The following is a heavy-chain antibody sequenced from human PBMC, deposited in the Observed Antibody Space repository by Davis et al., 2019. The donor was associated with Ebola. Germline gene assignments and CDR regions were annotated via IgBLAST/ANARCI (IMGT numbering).Heavy chain of an antibody. CDR2: ISNDRKTI. D-gene: IGHD3-3*01. J-gene: IGHJ3*02. V-gene: IGHV3-48*01. Sequence: GESLKISCVASGFTFSSYSMNWVRQVPGKGLEWISYISNDRKTIKYADSVKGRFTISRDDAKNTLYLQMNSLRAGDTAVYYCARGADFWSGYSAADAFDIWGQGTMVTVSS. CDR3: ARGADFWSGYSAADAFDI. CDR1: GFTFSSYS.